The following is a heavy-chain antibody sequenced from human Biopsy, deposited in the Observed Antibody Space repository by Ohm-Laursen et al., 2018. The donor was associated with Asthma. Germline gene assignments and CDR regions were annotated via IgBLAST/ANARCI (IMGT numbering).Heavy chain of an antibody. D-gene: IGHD5-24*01. CDR2: IYHSGST. CDR1: GGSISSGGYS. Sequence: TLSLTCAVSGGSISSGGYSLSWIRQPPGKGLEWIGYIYHSGSTYYNPSLKSRVTISVDRSKNQFSLKLSSVTAADTAVYYCARVKDGYNFDYWGQGTLVTVSS. J-gene: IGHJ4*02. V-gene: IGHV4-30-2*01. CDR3: ARVKDGYNFDY.